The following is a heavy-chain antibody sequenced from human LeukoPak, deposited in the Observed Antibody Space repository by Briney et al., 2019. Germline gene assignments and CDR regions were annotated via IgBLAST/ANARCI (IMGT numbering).Heavy chain of an antibody. J-gene: IGHJ4*02. CDR1: GYSISSGYY. D-gene: IGHD5-18*01. V-gene: IGHV4-38-2*02. Sequence: SETLSLTCTVSGYSISSGYYWGWIRQPPGKGLEWIGSIYHSGSTYYNPSLKSRVTISVDTSKNQFSLKLSSVTAADTAVYYCARVVDTDYLDYWGQGTLVTVSS. CDR3: ARVVDTDYLDY. CDR2: IYHSGST.